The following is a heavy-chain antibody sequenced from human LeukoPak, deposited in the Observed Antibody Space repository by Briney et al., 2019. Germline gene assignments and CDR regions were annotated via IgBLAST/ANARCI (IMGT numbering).Heavy chain of an antibody. Sequence: GGSLRLSCAASGFIFSSYWMHWVRQAPGKGLVWVSRINNAGSSITYGDSVKGRFTISRDNAKNTVYLQMNSLRPEATAVYYCARGYSYGPGGYWGQGTLVTVSS. D-gene: IGHD5-18*01. J-gene: IGHJ4*02. CDR1: GFIFSSYW. CDR2: INNAGSSI. CDR3: ARGYSYGPGGY. V-gene: IGHV3-74*01.